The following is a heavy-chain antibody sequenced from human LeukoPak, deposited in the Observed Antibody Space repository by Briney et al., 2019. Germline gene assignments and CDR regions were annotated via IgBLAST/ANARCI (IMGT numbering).Heavy chain of an antibody. CDR3: VASMAAAD. J-gene: IGHJ4*02. Sequence: GASVKVSCKASGYTFTDYPMNWVRQAPGQGLEWMGWINTDTGNPTYAQGFTGRFVFSVDTSVSTSYLQISSLKAEDTAVYYCVASMAAADWGQGTLVTVSS. V-gene: IGHV7-4-1*02. CDR1: GYTFTDYP. CDR2: INTDTGNP. D-gene: IGHD6-13*01.